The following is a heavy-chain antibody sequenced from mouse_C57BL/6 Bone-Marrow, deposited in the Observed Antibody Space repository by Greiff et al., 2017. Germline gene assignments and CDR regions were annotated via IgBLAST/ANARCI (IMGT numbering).Heavy chain of an antibody. CDR3: ARNYGTWYFDV. CDR1: GFTFSDYG. Sequence: EVKLVESGGGLVKPGGSLKLSCAASGFTFSDYGMHWVRQAPEKGLEWVAYISSGSSTIYYADTVKGRFTISRDNAKNTLFLQMTSLRSEDTAMYYCARNYGTWYFDVWGTGTTVTVSA. V-gene: IGHV5-17*01. J-gene: IGHJ1*03. D-gene: IGHD1-1*01. CDR2: ISSGSSTI.